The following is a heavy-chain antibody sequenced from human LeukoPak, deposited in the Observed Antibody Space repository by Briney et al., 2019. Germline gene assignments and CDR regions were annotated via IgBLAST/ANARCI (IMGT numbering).Heavy chain of an antibody. V-gene: IGHV1-2*02. D-gene: IGHD3-10*01. J-gene: IGHJ5*02. CDR3: AREYYYGGFDP. CDR2: INPNSGGT. CDR1: GYTFTRYD. Sequence: ASVKVSCKASGYTFTRYDITWVRQAPGQGLEWMGWINPNSGGTNYAQKFQGRVTMTRDTSISTAYMELSRLRSDDTAVYYCAREYYYGGFDPWGQGTLVTVSS.